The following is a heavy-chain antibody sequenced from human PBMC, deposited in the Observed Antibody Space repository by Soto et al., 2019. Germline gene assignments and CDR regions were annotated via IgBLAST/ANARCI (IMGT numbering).Heavy chain of an antibody. CDR3: ASYDSSANPGYRVSYFDC. V-gene: IGHV4-30-4*01. J-gene: IGHJ4*02. CDR2: THHRGST. Sequence: PSETLSLTCTVSGGSISSGDYYWRWISQPPGKGLEWLGYTHHRGSTSTHPSLKSRVTTAVDTSKNQVTVKLSSATAAATDVYYCASYDSSANPGYRVSYFDCWGQGTLVTVSS. D-gene: IGHD3-22*01. CDR1: GGSISSGDYY.